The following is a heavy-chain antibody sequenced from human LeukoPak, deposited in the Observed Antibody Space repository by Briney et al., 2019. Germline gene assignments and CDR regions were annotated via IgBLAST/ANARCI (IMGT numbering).Heavy chain of an antibody. V-gene: IGHV3-21*01. J-gene: IGHJ6*03. CDR1: GFTFSSYS. CDR3: AGLTTVTTSGTGYYYYYYMDV. CDR2: ISSSSSYI. D-gene: IGHD4-17*01. Sequence: PGGSLRLSRAASGFTFSSYSMNWVRQAPGKGLEWVSSISSSSSYIYYADSVKGRFTISRDNAKNSLYLQMNSLRAEDTAVYYCAGLTTVTTSGTGYYYYYYMDVSGKGTTVTVSS.